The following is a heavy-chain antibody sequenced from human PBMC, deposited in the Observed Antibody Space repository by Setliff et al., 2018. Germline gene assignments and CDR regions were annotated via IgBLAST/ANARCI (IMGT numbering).Heavy chain of an antibody. CDR3: ARSRSNFWSGYFNWFDP. CDR1: GYSFTTYW. CDR2: IYPGDSDT. Sequence: PGASLKISCKGSGYSFTTYWIAWVRQMPGKGLEWMGIIYPGDSDTRYSTSFQGQVTISADKSISAVYLQWSSLKASATAMYYWARSRSNFWSGYFNWFDPWGQGTLVTVSS. V-gene: IGHV5-51*01. J-gene: IGHJ5*02. D-gene: IGHD3-3*01.